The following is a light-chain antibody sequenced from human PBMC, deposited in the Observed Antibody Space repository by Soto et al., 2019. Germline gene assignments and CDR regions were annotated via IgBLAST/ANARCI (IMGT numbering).Light chain of an antibody. Sequence: QSVLTQPPSVSGAPGQRVPISCTGGSSNIGAGYDVHWYQQLPGTAPKLLTYGNSNRPSGVPDRFSGSKSGTSASLAITGLQAEDEADYYCQSYDSSLSGYVFGTGTKLTVL. V-gene: IGLV1-40*01. J-gene: IGLJ1*01. CDR1: SSNIGAGYD. CDR2: GNS. CDR3: QSYDSSLSGYV.